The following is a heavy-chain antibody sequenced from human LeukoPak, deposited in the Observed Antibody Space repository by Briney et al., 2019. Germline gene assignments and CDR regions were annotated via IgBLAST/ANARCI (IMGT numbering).Heavy chain of an antibody. CDR2: ISSSGSTI. V-gene: IGHV3-11*04. D-gene: IGHD4-23*01. J-gene: IGHJ4*02. CDR3: ARDGRTTVVTWANDY. CDR1: GFTFSDYY. Sequence: GGSLRLSCAASGFTFSDYYMSWIRQAPGKGLEWVSYISSSGSTIYYADSVKGRFTISRDNAKNSLYLQMNSLRAEDTAVYYCARDGRTTVVTWANDYWCQGTLVTVSS.